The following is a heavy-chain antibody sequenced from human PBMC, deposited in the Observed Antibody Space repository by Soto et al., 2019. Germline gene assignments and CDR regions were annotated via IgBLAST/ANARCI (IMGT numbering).Heavy chain of an antibody. D-gene: IGHD3-3*01. Sequence: GGSLRLSCAASGFTVSSNYMSWVRQAPGKGLEWVSVIYSGGSTYYADSVKGRFTISRDNSKNTLYLQMNSLRAEDTAVYYCAGDGGFFWSGNYYYYGMDVWGQGTTVTVSS. V-gene: IGHV3-53*01. J-gene: IGHJ6*02. CDR1: GFTVSSNY. CDR3: AGDGGFFWSGNYYYYGMDV. CDR2: IYSGGST.